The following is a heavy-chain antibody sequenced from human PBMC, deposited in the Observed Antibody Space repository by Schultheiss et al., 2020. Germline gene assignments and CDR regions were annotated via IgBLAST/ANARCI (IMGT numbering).Heavy chain of an antibody. D-gene: IGHD1-26*01. Sequence: VSVKVSCKASGYTFTSYYMHWVRQAPGQGLEWMGWISAYNCNTNYAQKLQGRVTMTTDTSTSTAYMELRSLRSDDTAVYYCARVPPGATTGRTYFQHWGQGTLVTVSS. CDR3: ARVPPGATTGRTYFQH. V-gene: IGHV1-18*04. CDR2: ISAYNCNT. J-gene: IGHJ1*01. CDR1: GYTFTSYY.